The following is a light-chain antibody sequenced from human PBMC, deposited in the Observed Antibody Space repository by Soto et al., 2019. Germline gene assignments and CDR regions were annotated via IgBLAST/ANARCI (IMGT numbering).Light chain of an antibody. J-gene: IGKJ4*01. CDR1: QSVSSN. CDR2: GAS. V-gene: IGKV3-15*01. Sequence: EIVMTQSPATLPVSPGERATLSCRASQSVSSNLAWYQQKPGQAPRFLIYGASTRATGIPARFSGSGSGTEFTLTISSLQSEDFAVYYCQLYDNWPLTFGGGTKVEIK. CDR3: QLYDNWPLT.